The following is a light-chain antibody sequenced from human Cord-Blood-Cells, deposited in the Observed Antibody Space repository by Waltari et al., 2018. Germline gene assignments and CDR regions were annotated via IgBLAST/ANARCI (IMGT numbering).Light chain of an antibody. Sequence: IKMTQSPSSLSASVGDRVTITCRESQSISSYLNWYQQKPGQAPKLLIYAASSLQSGVASRCSGRGSETDVTLTSSSLQPEDYATYYCQQRYSTPYTFGQGTKVEIK. J-gene: IGKJ2*01. CDR3: QQRYSTPYT. CDR2: AAS. CDR1: QSISSY. V-gene: IGKV1-39*01.